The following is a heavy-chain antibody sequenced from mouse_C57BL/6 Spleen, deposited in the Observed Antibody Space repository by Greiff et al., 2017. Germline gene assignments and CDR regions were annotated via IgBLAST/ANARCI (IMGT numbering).Heavy chain of an antibody. D-gene: IGHD2-4*01. J-gene: IGHJ3*01. CDR2: IRLKSDNYAT. V-gene: IGHV6-3*01. Sequence: EVMLVESGGGLVQPGGSMKLSCVASGFTFSNYWMNWVRQSPEKGLEWVAQIRLKSDNYATHYAESVKGRFTISRDDSKSSVYLQMNNLRAEDTGIYSCTRGVYYDYESFAYWGQGTLVTVSA. CDR3: TRGVYYDYESFAY. CDR1: GFTFSNYW.